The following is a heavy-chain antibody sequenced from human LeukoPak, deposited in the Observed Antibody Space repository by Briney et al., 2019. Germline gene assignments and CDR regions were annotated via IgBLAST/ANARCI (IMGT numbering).Heavy chain of an antibody. CDR2: INPNSGGT. V-gene: IGHV1-2*02. Sequence: SVKVSCKASGYTFTGYYMHWVRQAPGQGLEWMGWINPNSGGTNYAQKFQGRVTMTRDTSISTAYMELSRLRSDATTAYYCAREDDSSVEYFQHWGQGTLVTVSS. CDR1: GYTFTGYY. CDR3: AREDDSSVEYFQH. J-gene: IGHJ1*01. D-gene: IGHD3-22*01.